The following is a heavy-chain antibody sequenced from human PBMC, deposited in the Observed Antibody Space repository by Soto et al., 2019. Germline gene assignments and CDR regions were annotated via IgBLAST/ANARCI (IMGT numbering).Heavy chain of an antibody. J-gene: IGHJ4*02. D-gene: IGHD2-8*01. CDR3: ASHRTFWPLDS. Sequence: SETLSLTCTVSGGSISSGDYYWSWIRQPPGKGLEWIGYISYSDGSFYNSSLKSRLTISVDTSKNQFSLSLRSVTAADTAVYYCASHRTFWPLDSWGQGTVVTVSS. CDR2: ISYSDGS. CDR1: GGSISSGDYY. V-gene: IGHV4-30-4*01.